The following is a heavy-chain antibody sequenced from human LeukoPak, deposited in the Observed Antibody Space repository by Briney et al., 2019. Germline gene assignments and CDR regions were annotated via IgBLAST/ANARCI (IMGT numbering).Heavy chain of an antibody. J-gene: IGHJ4*02. D-gene: IGHD3-3*01. Sequence: GGSLRLSCAASGFTFSSYAMSWVRQAPGKGLEWVSAIGGDAVSTYYTDSVKGRFSISRDNSKNTLYLQMNSLRADDTAVYYCAKDLWKADYWGQGTLVTVSS. CDR3: AKDLWKADY. V-gene: IGHV3-23*01. CDR1: GFTFSSYA. CDR2: IGGDAVST.